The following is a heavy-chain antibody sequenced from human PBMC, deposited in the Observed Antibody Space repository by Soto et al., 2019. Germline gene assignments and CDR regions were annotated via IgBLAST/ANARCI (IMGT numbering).Heavy chain of an antibody. V-gene: IGHV4-34*01. CDR1: GGSFSGYY. Sequence: SETLSLTCAVYGGSFSGYYWSWIRQPPGKGLEWIGEINHSGSTNYNPSLKSRVTISVDTSKNQFSLKLSSVTAADTAVYYCARGREAAAGTGGDFDYWGQGTLVTVSS. J-gene: IGHJ4*02. CDR3: ARGREAAAGTGGDFDY. D-gene: IGHD6-13*01. CDR2: INHSGST.